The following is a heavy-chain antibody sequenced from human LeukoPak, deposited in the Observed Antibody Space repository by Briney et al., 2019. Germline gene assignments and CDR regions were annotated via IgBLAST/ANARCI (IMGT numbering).Heavy chain of an antibody. V-gene: IGHV3-48*01. CDR3: ARGRKDCGGNSCYFDS. CDR2: INSRSSTI. Sequence: GGSLRLSCVASGFTFSSYSMNWVRQAPGKGLEFISYINSRSSTIYYADVVKGRFTISRDNAKNSLYLQMSSLRVEDTAVYYCARGRKDCGGNSCYFDSWGQGSLVTVSS. J-gene: IGHJ4*02. D-gene: IGHD2-21*01. CDR1: GFTFSSYS.